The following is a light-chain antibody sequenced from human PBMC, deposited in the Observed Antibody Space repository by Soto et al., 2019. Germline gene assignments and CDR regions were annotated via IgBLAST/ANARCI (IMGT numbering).Light chain of an antibody. Sequence: QSVLTQPASVSGSPGQSITISCTGTTSDVGTYKFVSWYQQHPGIAPKLMIYEVSERPSGVSNRFSGSKSGNTASLTISGLQDEDEADYYCCSHAGSHVIFGGGTKVTVL. CDR1: TSDVGTYKF. J-gene: IGLJ2*01. CDR3: CSHAGSHVI. V-gene: IGLV2-23*02. CDR2: EVS.